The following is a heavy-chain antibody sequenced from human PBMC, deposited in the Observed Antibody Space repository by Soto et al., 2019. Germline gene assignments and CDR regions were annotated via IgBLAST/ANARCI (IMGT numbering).Heavy chain of an antibody. V-gene: IGHV4-31*03. J-gene: IGHJ4*02. D-gene: IGHD3-3*01. CDR3: ARQPTYDFWSPYDFGY. Sequence: QVQLQESGPGLVKPSQTLSLTCTVSGGSIRSGGYYWTWIRQYPGKGLEWIGYIFYSGTTYYNPSLKSRVTISLVTSTNQFSLKLSSVTAADTAVYYCARQPTYDFWSPYDFGYWGQGSLVTVSS. CDR2: IFYSGTT. CDR1: GGSIRSGGYY.